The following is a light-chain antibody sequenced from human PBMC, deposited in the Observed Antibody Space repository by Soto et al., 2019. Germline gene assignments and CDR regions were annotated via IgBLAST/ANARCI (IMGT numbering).Light chain of an antibody. V-gene: IGKV1-5*03. Sequence: DLQMTQSPSTLSASVGDRVIITCRASQSISSWLAWYQQKPGKAPNLLIYKASTLRSGVPSRFSGSGSGTESTLTISSLQPDDFATYYCQQYDNDSWTFGQGTKVEIK. J-gene: IGKJ1*01. CDR1: QSISSW. CDR3: QQYDNDSWT. CDR2: KAS.